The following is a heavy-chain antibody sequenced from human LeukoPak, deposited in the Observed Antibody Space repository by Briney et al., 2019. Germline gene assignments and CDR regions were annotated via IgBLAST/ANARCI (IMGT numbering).Heavy chain of an antibody. CDR3: ARIVSSSWYDYYYYYMDV. V-gene: IGHV4-38-2*02. Sequence: SETLSLTCTVSGYSISSGYFWGWIRQPPGKGLEWIGSIYHSGSTSYNPSLKSRLTISVDTSKNQFSLKLSSVTAADTAVYYCARIVSSSWYDYYYYYMDVWGKGTTVTVSS. CDR2: IYHSGST. CDR1: GYSISSGYF. J-gene: IGHJ6*03. D-gene: IGHD6-13*01.